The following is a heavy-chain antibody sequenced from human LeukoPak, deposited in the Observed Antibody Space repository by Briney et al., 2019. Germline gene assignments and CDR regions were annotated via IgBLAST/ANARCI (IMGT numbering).Heavy chain of an antibody. D-gene: IGHD2-2*01. V-gene: IGHV4-31*03. Sequence: SETLSLTCTVSGGSISSGGYYWSWIRQHPGKGLEWIGYIYYSGSTYSNPSFKSRATLPENTSKNQFSLKLSSVTAADTAVYYCARGPRVVPAAMKNYWYFDLWGRGTLVTVSS. CDR3: ARGPRVVPAAMKNYWYFDL. J-gene: IGHJ2*01. CDR1: GGSISSGGYY. CDR2: IYYSGST.